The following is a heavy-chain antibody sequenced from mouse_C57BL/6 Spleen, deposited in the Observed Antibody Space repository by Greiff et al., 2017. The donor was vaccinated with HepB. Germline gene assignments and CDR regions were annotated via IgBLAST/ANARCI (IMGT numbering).Heavy chain of an antibody. J-gene: IGHJ2*01. CDR1: GYSFTGYY. D-gene: IGHD2-2*01. CDR2: INPSTGGT. V-gene: IGHV1-42*01. CDR3: ARTGFFDF. Sequence: VQLQQSGPELVKPGASVKISCKASGYSFTGYYMNWVKQSPEKSLERIGEINPSTGGTTYNQKFKAKATLTVDKSSSTAYMQLKSLTSEDSAVYYCARTGFFDFWGQGTTLTVSS.